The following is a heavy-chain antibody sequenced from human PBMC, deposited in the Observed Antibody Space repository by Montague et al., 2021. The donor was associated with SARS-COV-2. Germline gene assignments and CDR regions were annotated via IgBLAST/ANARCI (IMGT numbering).Heavy chain of an antibody. CDR2: ISSSSSTI. D-gene: IGHD3-16*01. CDR3: ARGFGLADFDL. V-gene: IGHV3-48*02. J-gene: IGHJ2*01. Sequence: SLRLSCAASGFSFSSYRMNWVRQAPGKGLEWLSDISSSSSTIYYADSVKGRFTISRDNGKNSLYLQVNSLRDEDTAVYYCARGFGLADFDLWGRGTL. CDR1: GFSFSSYR.